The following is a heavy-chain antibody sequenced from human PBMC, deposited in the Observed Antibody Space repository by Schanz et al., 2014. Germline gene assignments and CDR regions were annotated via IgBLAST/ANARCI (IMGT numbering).Heavy chain of an antibody. CDR1: GFTFSNYT. V-gene: IGHV3-66*01. CDR2: IYGGGIT. CDR3: ASLYDREYFDY. Sequence: EVQLVESGGGLVKPGGSLRLSCAASGFTFSNYTMYWVRQAPGKGLEWVSVIYGGGITYYADSVKGRFTISRDSSRNTLYLQMNSLRAEDTAVYYCASLYDREYFDYWGQGTLVTVSS. J-gene: IGHJ4*02. D-gene: IGHD2-8*01.